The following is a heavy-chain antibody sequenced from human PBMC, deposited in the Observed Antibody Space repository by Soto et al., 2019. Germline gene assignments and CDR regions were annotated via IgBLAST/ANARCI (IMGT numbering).Heavy chain of an antibody. J-gene: IGHJ4*02. Sequence: ASLKVSCKASGYTFTGYYMHWVLQAPGQGLEWMGWINPNSGGTNYAQKFQGWVTMTRDTSISTAYMELSRLRSDDTAVYYCARETAMVQIDYWGQGTLVTVSS. D-gene: IGHD5-18*01. CDR3: ARETAMVQIDY. V-gene: IGHV1-2*04. CDR2: INPNSGGT. CDR1: GYTFTGYY.